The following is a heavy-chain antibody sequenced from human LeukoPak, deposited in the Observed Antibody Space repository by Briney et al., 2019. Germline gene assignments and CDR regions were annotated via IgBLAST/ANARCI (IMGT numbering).Heavy chain of an antibody. Sequence: GGSLRLSCAASAFSFSAYSMNWVRQAPGKGLEWVSYISSSSRTTYYADSVKGRFTISRDNAKNSLYLQMNSLRDEDTAVYYCARDKHDSSGNYTPTFFDHWGQGTLVAVSS. CDR3: ARDKHDSSGNYTPTFFDH. J-gene: IGHJ4*02. V-gene: IGHV3-48*02. D-gene: IGHD3-22*01. CDR2: ISSSSRTT. CDR1: AFSFSAYS.